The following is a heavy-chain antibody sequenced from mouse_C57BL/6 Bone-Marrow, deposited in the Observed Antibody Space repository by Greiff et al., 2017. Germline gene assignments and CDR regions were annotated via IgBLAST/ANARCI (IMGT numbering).Heavy chain of an antibody. J-gene: IGHJ2*01. D-gene: IGHD1-1*01. Sequence: VQLQQSGAELARPGASVKLSCKASGYTFTSYGISWVKQRTGQGLEWIGEIYPRSGNTYYNEKFKGKATLTADKSSSTAYMELRSLTSEDSAVYFCARREITTVEFDYWGQGTTLTGSS. CDR1: GYTFTSYG. CDR3: ARREITTVEFDY. CDR2: IYPRSGNT. V-gene: IGHV1-81*01.